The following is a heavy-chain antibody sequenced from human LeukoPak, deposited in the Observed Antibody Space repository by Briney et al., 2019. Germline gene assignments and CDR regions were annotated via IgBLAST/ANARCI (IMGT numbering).Heavy chain of an antibody. J-gene: IGHJ6*03. CDR3: ARGPEYDFWSGYSYYYYYMDV. D-gene: IGHD3-3*01. V-gene: IGHV1-69*06. CDR1: GGTFSSYA. CDR2: IIPIFGTA. Sequence: SVKVSCKASGGTFSSYAISWVRQAPGQGLEWMGGIIPIFGTANYAQKFQGRVTITADKSTSTAYMELSSLRSEDTAMYYCARGPEYDFWSGYSYYYYYMDVWGKGTTVTVSS.